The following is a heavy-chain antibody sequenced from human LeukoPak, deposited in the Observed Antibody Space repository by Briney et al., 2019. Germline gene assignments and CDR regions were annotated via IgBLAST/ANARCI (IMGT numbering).Heavy chain of an antibody. Sequence: KASETLSLTCGVSGGSISSNNWWSWVRQPPGQGLEWIGEIYHSGSTNYNPSLKSRVTISVDTSKNQFSLKLSSVTAADTTVYYCARASFYYYYYMDVWGKGTTVTVSS. V-gene: IGHV4-4*02. J-gene: IGHJ6*03. CDR2: IYHSGST. CDR3: ARASFYYYYYMDV. CDR1: GGSISSNNW.